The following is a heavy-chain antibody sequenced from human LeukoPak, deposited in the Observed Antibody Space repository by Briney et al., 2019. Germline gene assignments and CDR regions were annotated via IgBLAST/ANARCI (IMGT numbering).Heavy chain of an antibody. CDR3: ARAPDYFYYYYMDV. Sequence: SETLSLTCAVYGGSFSGYYWSWVRQPAGKGLEWIGRIYTSGSTNYNPSLKSRVTISLDTSKNQFSLKLSSVTAADTAVYYCARAPDYFYYYYMDVWGKGTTVTIS. V-gene: IGHV4-59*10. J-gene: IGHJ6*03. CDR2: IYTSGST. CDR1: GGSFSGYY.